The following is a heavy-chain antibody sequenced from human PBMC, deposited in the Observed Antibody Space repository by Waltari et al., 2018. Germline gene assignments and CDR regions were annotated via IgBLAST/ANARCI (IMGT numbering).Heavy chain of an antibody. Sequence: QLQLQESGPGLVKPSETLSLTCTVSGGSISSSSYYWGWIRQPPGKGLEWIGSIYYSGSTDYNPSLKSRVTISVDTSKNQFSLKLSSVTAADTAVYYCARLFRVDWYFDYWGQGTLVTVSS. CDR3: ARLFRVDWYFDY. V-gene: IGHV4-39*01. J-gene: IGHJ4*02. D-gene: IGHD3-9*01. CDR1: GGSISSSSYY. CDR2: IYYSGST.